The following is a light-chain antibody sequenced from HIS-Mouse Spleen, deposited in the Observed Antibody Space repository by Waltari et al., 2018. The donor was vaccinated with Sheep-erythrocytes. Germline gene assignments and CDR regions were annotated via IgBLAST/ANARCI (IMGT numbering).Light chain of an antibody. Sequence: QSALTQPRSVSGSPGQSVTIPCTGTSSAVVGYNYVTWYQHHPGKAPKLMIYDVSKRPSGVPDRFSGSKSGNTASLTISGLQAEDEADYYCCSYAGSYNHVFATGTKVTVL. J-gene: IGLJ1*01. CDR2: DVS. CDR1: SSAVVGYNY. V-gene: IGLV2-11*01. CDR3: CSYAGSYNHV.